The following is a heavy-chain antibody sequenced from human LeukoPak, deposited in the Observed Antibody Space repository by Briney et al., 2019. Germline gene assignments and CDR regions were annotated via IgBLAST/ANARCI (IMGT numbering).Heavy chain of an antibody. CDR3: VRDMEPLRYFDT. CDR2: ISKNTVDT. Sequence: GGSLRLSCTGSGFIFSGYAVSSVREAPGEGLWWVSAISKNTVDTYYADSVKGRLTISRDSSKNTVYLQMNSLRAEDTAVYYCVRDMEPLRYFDTWGQGTLVTVSS. D-gene: IGHD3-9*01. J-gene: IGHJ4*02. CDR1: GFIFSGYA. V-gene: IGHV3-23*01.